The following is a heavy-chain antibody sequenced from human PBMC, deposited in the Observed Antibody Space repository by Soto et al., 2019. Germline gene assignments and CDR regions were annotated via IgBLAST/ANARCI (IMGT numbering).Heavy chain of an antibody. D-gene: IGHD6-6*01. Sequence: LRLSCAASGFTFSSYGMHWVRQAPGKGLEWVAVISYDGSNKYYADSVKGRFTIYRDNSKNTLYLQMNSLRAEDTAVYYCAKDTSSSSHFDYWGQGTLVTVSS. CDR2: ISYDGSNK. V-gene: IGHV3-30*18. J-gene: IGHJ4*02. CDR3: AKDTSSSSHFDY. CDR1: GFTFSSYG.